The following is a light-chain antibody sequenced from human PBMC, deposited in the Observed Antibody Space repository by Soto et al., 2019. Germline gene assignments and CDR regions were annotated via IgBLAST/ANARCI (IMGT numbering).Light chain of an antibody. CDR3: QQSYSTPPWT. V-gene: IGKV1-39*01. CDR1: QSISSY. CDR2: AAS. J-gene: IGKJ1*01. Sequence: DIPMTPSPSSLSASVADRVTITCRASQSISSYLNWYQQKPGKAPKLLIYAASSLQSGVPSRFSGSGSGTDFTLTISSLQPEDFATYYCQQSYSTPPWTFGQGTKVDIK.